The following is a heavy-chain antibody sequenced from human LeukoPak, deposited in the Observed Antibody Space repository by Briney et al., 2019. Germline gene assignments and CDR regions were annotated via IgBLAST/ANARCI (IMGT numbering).Heavy chain of an antibody. Sequence: PGGSLRLSCAASGFTFSSYAMSWVRQAPGKGLEWVSAISGSGGSTYYADSVKGRFTISRDNSKNTLYLQMNSLRAEDTAVYYCAKVTAMVTSYYYYYMDVWGEGTTVTVSS. CDR2: ISGSGGST. CDR3: AKVTAMVTSYYYYYMDV. CDR1: GFTFSSYA. V-gene: IGHV3-23*01. J-gene: IGHJ6*03. D-gene: IGHD5-18*01.